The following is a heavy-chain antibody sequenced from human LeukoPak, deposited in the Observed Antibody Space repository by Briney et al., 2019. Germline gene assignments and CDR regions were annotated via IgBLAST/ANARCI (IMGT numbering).Heavy chain of an antibody. J-gene: IGHJ4*02. Sequence: SETLSLTCAVYGGSFSGYYWSWIRQPPGKGLEWIGEINHSGSTNYNPSLKSRVAISVDASKSQFSLKLNSMTAADTAVYYCARGAQTYYDKAPVDYWGQGTLVTVSS. CDR3: ARGAQTYYDKAPVDY. CDR2: INHSGST. CDR1: GGSFSGYY. V-gene: IGHV4-34*01. D-gene: IGHD3-22*01.